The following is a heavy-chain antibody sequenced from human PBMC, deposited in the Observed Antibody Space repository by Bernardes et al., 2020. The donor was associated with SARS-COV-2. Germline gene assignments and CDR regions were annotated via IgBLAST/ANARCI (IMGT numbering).Heavy chain of an antibody. CDR1: GFTFCSSF. Sequence: GGSLRLSCAASGFTFCSSFFHWFRQSPGKVLVWVSLINPDCIITNYADSVKGRFTISRDNAKNMLFLQMIGLRAEDTAMYYCARDLGYCTNGVCSPWGQGTMVTVSS. J-gene: IGHJ5*02. CDR2: INPDCIIT. V-gene: IGHV3-74*01. CDR3: ARDLGYCTNGVCSP. D-gene: IGHD2-8*01.